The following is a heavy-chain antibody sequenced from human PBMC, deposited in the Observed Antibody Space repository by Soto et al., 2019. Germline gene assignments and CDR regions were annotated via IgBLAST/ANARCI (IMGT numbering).Heavy chain of an antibody. D-gene: IGHD1-1*01. CDR2: IWYDGSNK. CDR1: GFTFSSYG. CDR3: ASSATTFDY. J-gene: IGHJ4*02. Sequence: GGSLRLSCAASGFTFSSYGMHWVRQAPGKGLEWVAVIWYDGSNKYYADSVKGRFTISRDNAKNSLYLQMNSLRAEDTAVYYCASSATTFDYWGQGTLVTSPQ. V-gene: IGHV3-33*03.